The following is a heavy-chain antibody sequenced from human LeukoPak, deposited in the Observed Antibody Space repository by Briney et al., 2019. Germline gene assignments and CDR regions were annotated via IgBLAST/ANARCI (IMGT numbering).Heavy chain of an antibody. D-gene: IGHD6-13*01. CDR1: GFTFSSYS. V-gene: IGHV3-21*01. Sequence: PGGSLRLSCAASGFTFSSYSMNWVRQAPGKGLEWVSSISSSSSYIYYADSVKGRFTISRDNAKNSLYLQMNSLRAEDTAVYYCARARVNIAAAGSWVFQRGSWFDPWGQGTLVTVSS. CDR2: ISSSSSYI. CDR3: ARARVNIAAAGSWVFQRGSWFDP. J-gene: IGHJ5*02.